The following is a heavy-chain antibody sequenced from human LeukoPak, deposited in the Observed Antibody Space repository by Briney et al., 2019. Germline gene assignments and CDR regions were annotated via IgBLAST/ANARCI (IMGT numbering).Heavy chain of an antibody. V-gene: IGHV4-39*01. Sequence: PSETLSLTCTVSGGSISSSSYYWGWIRQPPGKGLEWIGSIYYSGSTYYNPSLKSRVTISVDTSKNQFSLKLSSVTAADTAVYYCASSQDSGDAFDIWGQGTVVTVSS. J-gene: IGHJ3*02. D-gene: IGHD1-26*01. CDR1: GGSISSSSYY. CDR2: IYYSGST. CDR3: ASSQDSGDAFDI.